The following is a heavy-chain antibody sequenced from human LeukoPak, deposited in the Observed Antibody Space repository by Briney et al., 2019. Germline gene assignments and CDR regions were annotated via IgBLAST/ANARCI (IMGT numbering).Heavy chain of an antibody. D-gene: IGHD6-13*01. Sequence: GGTLRLSCAASRFIFDNYGMTWVRQAPGKGLEWVSGISDDGYSTYYADSVKGRFTISRDNSKNTLYLQMNTLRADDTAVYYCAKDHGSSDWYYFDYWGQGTLVTVSS. CDR3: AKDHGSSDWYYFDY. CDR2: ISDDGYST. V-gene: IGHV3-23*01. J-gene: IGHJ4*02. CDR1: RFIFDNYG.